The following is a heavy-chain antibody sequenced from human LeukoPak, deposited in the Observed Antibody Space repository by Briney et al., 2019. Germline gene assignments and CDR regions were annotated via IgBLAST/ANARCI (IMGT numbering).Heavy chain of an antibody. J-gene: IGHJ6*03. CDR3: AKGSSGWYGDYYYYMDV. V-gene: IGHV3-23*01. Sequence: PGGSLRLSCAASGFTFSSYAMSWVRQAPGKWLEWVSAISGSGGSTYYADSVKGRFTISRDNSKNTLYLQMNSLRAEDTAVYYCAKGSSGWYGDYYYYMDVWGKGTTVTVSS. CDR1: GFTFSSYA. D-gene: IGHD6-19*01. CDR2: ISGSGGST.